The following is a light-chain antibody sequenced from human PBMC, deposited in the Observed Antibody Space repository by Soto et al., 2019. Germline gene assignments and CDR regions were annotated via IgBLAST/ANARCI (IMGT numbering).Light chain of an antibody. V-gene: IGKV1-5*01. CDR2: DAS. CDR3: QQYNSYPYT. Sequence: DIQMPQSPSTLSASVGDRVTITCRASQSINFWLAWYQQRPGKAPNLLIYDASNLESGVPSRIRGSGSGTEFTLTISSLQPDDFATYYCQQYNSYPYTFGQGTKGEIK. CDR1: QSINFW. J-gene: IGKJ2*01.